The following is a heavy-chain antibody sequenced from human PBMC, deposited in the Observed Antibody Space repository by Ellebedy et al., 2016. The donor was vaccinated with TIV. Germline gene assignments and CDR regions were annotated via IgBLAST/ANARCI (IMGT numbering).Heavy chain of an antibody. J-gene: IGHJ3*01. Sequence: AASVKVSCKASGYTFTSYGISWVRQAPGRGLEWMGWLSSYNGNTKYAQKFQGRVTMTTDTSTSTTYMELRGLRSDDTALYDCARIGGGVSGTSFDVWGQGTIVTVSS. CDR2: LSSYNGNT. V-gene: IGHV1-18*04. CDR1: GYTFTSYG. D-gene: IGHD3-16*01. CDR3: ARIGGGVSGTSFDV.